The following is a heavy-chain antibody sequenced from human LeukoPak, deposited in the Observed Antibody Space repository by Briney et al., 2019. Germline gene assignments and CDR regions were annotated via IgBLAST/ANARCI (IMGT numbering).Heavy chain of an antibody. CDR3: ARDGISGWYGGSYYFDY. Sequence: GSLRLFCAASGFTFSSYAMHWVRQAPGKGLEWVAVISYDGSNKYYADSVKGRFTISRDNSKNTLYLQMNSLRAEDTAVYYCARDGISGWYGGSYYFDYWGQGTLVTVSS. V-gene: IGHV3-30*04. D-gene: IGHD6-19*01. J-gene: IGHJ4*02. CDR2: ISYDGSNK. CDR1: GFTFSSYA.